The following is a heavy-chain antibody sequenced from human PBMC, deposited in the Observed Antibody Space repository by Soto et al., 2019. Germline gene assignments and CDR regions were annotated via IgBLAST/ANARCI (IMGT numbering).Heavy chain of an antibody. CDR2: IYYSGST. D-gene: IGHD3-9*01. J-gene: IGHJ4*02. Sequence: SETLSLTCTVSGGSISSYYWSWIRQPPGKGLEWIGYIYYSGSTNYNPSLKSRVTISVDTSKNQFSLKLSSVTAADTAVYYCGRGSLQDYDILTGYYTPGYYYFDYWGQGTLVTVSS. CDR3: GRGSLQDYDILTGYYTPGYYYFDY. V-gene: IGHV4-59*01. CDR1: GGSISSYY.